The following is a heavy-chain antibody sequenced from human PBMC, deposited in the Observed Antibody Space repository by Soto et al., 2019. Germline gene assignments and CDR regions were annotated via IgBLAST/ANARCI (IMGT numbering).Heavy chain of an antibody. J-gene: IGHJ6*03. D-gene: IGHD6-19*01. CDR3: ARESSSGWYLYYYYYMDV. CDR2: TYYRSKWYN. V-gene: IGHV6-1*01. Sequence: SQTLSLTCAISGDSVSSNSAAWNWIRQSPSRGLEWLGRTYYRSKWYNDYAVSVKSRITINPDTSKNQFSLQLNSVTPEDTAVYYCARESSSGWYLYYYYYMDVWGKGTTVTVSS. CDR1: GDSVSSNSAA.